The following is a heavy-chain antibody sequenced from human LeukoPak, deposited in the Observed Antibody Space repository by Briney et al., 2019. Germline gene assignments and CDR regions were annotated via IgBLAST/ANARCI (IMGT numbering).Heavy chain of an antibody. Sequence: ETLSLACTVSGGSISSSSYYWGWIRQPPGKGLEWIGSIYYSGSTYYNPSLKSRVTISVDTSKNQFSLKLSSVTAADTAAYYCARERSEDSSFDYWGQGTLVTVSS. CDR3: ARERSEDSSFDY. CDR2: IYYSGST. CDR1: GGSISSSSYY. V-gene: IGHV4-39*02. J-gene: IGHJ4*02.